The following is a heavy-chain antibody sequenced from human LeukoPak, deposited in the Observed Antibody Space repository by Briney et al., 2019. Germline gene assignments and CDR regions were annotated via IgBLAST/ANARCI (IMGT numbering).Heavy chain of an antibody. D-gene: IGHD3-9*01. CDR1: GYSISSGYY. Sequence: PSETLSLTCAVSGYSISSGYYWGWIRQPPGKGLEWIGSIYHSGSTYYNPSLKSRVTISVDTSKNQFSLKLSSVTAADTAVYYCARDGLRYFDWPGKPSGGHQKSGMDVWGKGTTVTVSS. V-gene: IGHV4-38-2*02. CDR3: ARDGLRYFDWPGKPSGGHQKSGMDV. J-gene: IGHJ6*04. CDR2: IYHSGST.